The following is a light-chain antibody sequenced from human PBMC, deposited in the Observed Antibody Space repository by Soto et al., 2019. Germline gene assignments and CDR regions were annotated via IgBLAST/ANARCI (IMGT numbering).Light chain of an antibody. Sequence: QSALAQPASASGSPGQSITISCTGTSSDVGGYNYVSWYQQHPGKAPKLMIYDVSNRPSGVSNRFSGSKSGNTASLTISGLQAEDEADYYCSSYTSSSTLVFGGGTKVTV. CDR1: SSDVGGYNY. CDR3: SSYTSSSTLV. V-gene: IGLV2-14*01. CDR2: DVS. J-gene: IGLJ2*01.